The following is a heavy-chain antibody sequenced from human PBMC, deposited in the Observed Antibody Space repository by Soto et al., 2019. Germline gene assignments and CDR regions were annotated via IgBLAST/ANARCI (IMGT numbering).Heavy chain of an antibody. CDR2: IGTAGDT. V-gene: IGHV3-13*01. CDR3: ARGQEVGAHFFDS. Sequence: GGSLRLSCEASGFTFSGFDMHWFRQPTGKGLEWVSTIGTAGDTYYAVSVKGRFTISRDDAKNSLSLQMNSLRAGDTAVYSCARGQEVGAHFFDSWGQGTQVTVSS. D-gene: IGHD2-15*01. CDR1: GFTFSGFD. J-gene: IGHJ4*02.